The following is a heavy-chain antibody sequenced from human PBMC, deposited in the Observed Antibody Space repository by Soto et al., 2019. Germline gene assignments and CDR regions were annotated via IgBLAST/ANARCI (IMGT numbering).Heavy chain of an antibody. V-gene: IGHV3-30*18. CDR2: MSYDGSKK. CDR1: GFTFSSYG. Sequence: GGSLRLSCAASGFTFSSYGMHWGRQAPGKGLEWVALMSYDGSKKYYADSVKGRFTISRDKSKNTLYLQMNSLRAEDTAVYYCAKGGGGSYLYFDYWGQGTLVTVSS. D-gene: IGHD1-26*01. CDR3: AKGGGGSYLYFDY. J-gene: IGHJ4*02.